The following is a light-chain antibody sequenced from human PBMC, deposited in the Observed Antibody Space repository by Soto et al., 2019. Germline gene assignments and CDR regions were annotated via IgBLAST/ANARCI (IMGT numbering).Light chain of an antibody. CDR1: QDISNY. CDR3: QQYNSHSPWT. V-gene: IGKV1-33*01. J-gene: IGKJ1*01. CDR2: DAS. Sequence: DIQMTQSPSSLSASVGDRVTITCQASQDISNYLNWYQQKPGKAPKLLIYDASNLETGVPSRFSGSGSGTEFTLTISSLQPDDFATYYCQQYNSHSPWTFGQGTKVDI.